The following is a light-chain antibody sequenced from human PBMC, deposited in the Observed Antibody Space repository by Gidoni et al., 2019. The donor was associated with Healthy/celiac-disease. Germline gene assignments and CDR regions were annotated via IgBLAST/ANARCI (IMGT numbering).Light chain of an antibody. Sequence: EIVMPQSPATLSVSPVERATLSCRASESVSSIVAWYQQKPGQAPRLLIYCASTRATGIPDRFSVRGSGTEFTLTISSLQSEDFAVYYCQQYNNWPPLTFGGGTKVEIK. J-gene: IGKJ4*01. CDR3: QQYNNWPPLT. CDR1: ESVSSI. V-gene: IGKV3D-15*01. CDR2: CAS.